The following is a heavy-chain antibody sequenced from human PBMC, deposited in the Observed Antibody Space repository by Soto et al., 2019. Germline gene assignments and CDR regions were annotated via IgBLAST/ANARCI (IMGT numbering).Heavy chain of an antibody. CDR2: ISYDGSNK. D-gene: IGHD2-8*01. Sequence: QVQLVESGGGVVQPGRSLRLSCAASGFTFSSYGMHWVRQAPGKGLEWVAVISYDGSNKYYADSVKGRFTISRDNSKNTLYLQMNSLRAEDTAVYYCATLGGYCTNGVCPPAHFDYWGQGTLVTVSS. V-gene: IGHV3-30*03. CDR1: GFTFSSYG. CDR3: ATLGGYCTNGVCPPAHFDY. J-gene: IGHJ4*02.